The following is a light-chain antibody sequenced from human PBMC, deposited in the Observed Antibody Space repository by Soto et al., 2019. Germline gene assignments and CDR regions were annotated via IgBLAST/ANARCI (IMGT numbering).Light chain of an antibody. Sequence: DIQMTQSPSSLSASVGDRVTITCRASQSIRRDLNWYQQKLGKAPKFLIYAASSLQSGVPSRFSGSGSGTDFTLTISSLQPEDFATYYCQQSFSTPYTFGQGTKLEIK. V-gene: IGKV1-39*01. CDR2: AAS. CDR3: QQSFSTPYT. CDR1: QSIRRD. J-gene: IGKJ2*01.